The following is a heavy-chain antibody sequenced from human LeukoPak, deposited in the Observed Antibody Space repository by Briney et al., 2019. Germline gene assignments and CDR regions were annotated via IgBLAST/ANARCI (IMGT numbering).Heavy chain of an antibody. D-gene: IGHD5-12*01. Sequence: ASVKVSCKASGYTFTSYYMHWVRQAPGQGLEWMGGFDPEDGETIYAQKFQGRVTMTEDTSTDTAYMELSSLRSEDTAVYYCAQSHIGYWFDPWGPGTLVTVSS. CDR3: AQSHIGYWFDP. CDR2: FDPEDGET. V-gene: IGHV1-24*01. J-gene: IGHJ5*02. CDR1: GYTFTSYY.